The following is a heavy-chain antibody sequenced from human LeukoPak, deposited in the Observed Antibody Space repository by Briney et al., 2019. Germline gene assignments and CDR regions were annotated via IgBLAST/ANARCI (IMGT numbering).Heavy chain of an antibody. CDR3: ATYRQVLLPFES. D-gene: IGHD2-8*02. CDR2: IFPSGGEI. Sequence: GGSLRLSCAASGFTFSTFAMIWVRQPPGKGLEWVSSIFPSGGEIHYADPVRGRFTISRDNSKSTLSLQMNSLRAEDTAIYYCATYRQVLLPFESWGQGTLVIVSS. CDR1: GFTFSTFA. V-gene: IGHV3-23*01. J-gene: IGHJ4*02.